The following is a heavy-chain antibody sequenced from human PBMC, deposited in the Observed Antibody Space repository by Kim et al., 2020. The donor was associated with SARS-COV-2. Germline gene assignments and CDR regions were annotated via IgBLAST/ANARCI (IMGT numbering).Heavy chain of an antibody. CDR1: GGSFSGYY. CDR3: ARKEYGSGSYREINWFDP. CDR2: INHSGST. Sequence: SETLSLTCAVYGGSFSGYYWSWIRQPPGKGLEWIGEINHSGSTNYNPSLKSRVTISVDTSKNQFSLKLSSVTAADTAVYYCARKEYGSGSYREINWFDPWGQGTLVTVSS. J-gene: IGHJ5*02. V-gene: IGHV4-34*01. D-gene: IGHD3-10*01.